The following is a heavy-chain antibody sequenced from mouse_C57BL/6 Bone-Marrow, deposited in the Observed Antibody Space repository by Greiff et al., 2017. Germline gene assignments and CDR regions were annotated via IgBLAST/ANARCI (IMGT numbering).Heavy chain of an antibody. Sequence: QVQLQQSGAELVRPGTSVKVSCKASGYAFTNYLIEWVKQRPGQGLEWIGVINPGSGGTTYNEKFKGKATLTADKSSSTAYMQLSSLTSEDAAVDSGEGVGGVLRDYFDYWGQGTTLTVSS. CDR2: INPGSGGT. D-gene: IGHD1-1*01. CDR1: GYAFTNYL. CDR3: EGVGGVLRDYFDY. J-gene: IGHJ2*01. V-gene: IGHV1-54*01.